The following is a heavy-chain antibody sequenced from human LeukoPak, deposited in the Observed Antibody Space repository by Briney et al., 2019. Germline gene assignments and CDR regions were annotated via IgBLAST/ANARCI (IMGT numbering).Heavy chain of an antibody. J-gene: IGHJ4*02. D-gene: IGHD1-14*01. Sequence: GGSLRLSCAASGFTFSPYPMNWVRQAPGRGLVWGSYISGPSDTIHYADSVKGRFTISRDNAKNSLYLQMNSLGAEDTAVYCARDLGKDRYFDSWGEGALVAVSS. V-gene: IGHV3-48*04. CDR2: ISGPSDTI. CDR3: ARDLGKDRYFDS. CDR1: GFTFSPYP.